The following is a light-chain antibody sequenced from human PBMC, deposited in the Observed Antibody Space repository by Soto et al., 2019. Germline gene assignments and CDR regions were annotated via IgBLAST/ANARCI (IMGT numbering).Light chain of an antibody. CDR2: DNN. CDR1: SSNIGNNY. CDR3: ATWDYSLTGEV. V-gene: IGLV1-51*01. J-gene: IGLJ2*01. Sequence: QSVLTQPPSVSAAPGQMVTISCSGSSSNIGNNYVSWYQQLPGTAPKLLIYDNNKRPSGIPDRFSGSKSGTSGTLDITGLQTGDEADYYCATWDYSLTGEVFGGGTKVTVL.